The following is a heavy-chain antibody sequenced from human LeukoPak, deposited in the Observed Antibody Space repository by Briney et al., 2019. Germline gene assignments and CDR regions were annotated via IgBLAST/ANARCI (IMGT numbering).Heavy chain of an antibody. CDR1: GFIFRSYA. CDR3: AKGAEPVVAAILVDP. D-gene: IGHD2-15*01. J-gene: IGHJ5*02. CDR2: ISGNGGST. V-gene: IGHV3-23*01. Sequence: GGSLRLSCAASGFIFRSYAMTWVRQAPGKGLEWVSGISGNGGSTYYAGSVKGRFTISRENSKNTLYLQVNSLRAEDTAVYYCAKGAEPVVAAILVDPRGQGTLVTVSS.